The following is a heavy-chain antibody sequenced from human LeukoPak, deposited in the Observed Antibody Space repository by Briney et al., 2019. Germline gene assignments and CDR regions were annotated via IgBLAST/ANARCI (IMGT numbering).Heavy chain of an antibody. Sequence: PGGSLRLSCAVSGFIFDNYDMHWVRHISGEGLEWVAAIGTGGDTYYRDSVKGRFTISRGNAKNSLYLQMSSLRVGDTAVYYCVRDYGPGGFGPWGQGALVTVSS. J-gene: IGHJ5*02. CDR2: IGTGGDT. CDR1: GFIFDNYD. CDR3: VRDYGPGGFGP. D-gene: IGHD3-10*01. V-gene: IGHV3-13*01.